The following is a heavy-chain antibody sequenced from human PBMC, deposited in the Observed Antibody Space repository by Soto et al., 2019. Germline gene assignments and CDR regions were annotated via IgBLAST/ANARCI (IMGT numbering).Heavy chain of an antibody. Sequence: VASVKVSCKASGGTFSSYAISWVRQAPGQGLEWMGGIIPIFGTANYAQKFQGRVTITADESTSTAYMELSSLRSEDTAVYYCARAPNAPQNWFDPWGQGTLVTVSS. V-gene: IGHV1-69*13. J-gene: IGHJ5*02. CDR1: GGTFSSYA. D-gene: IGHD2-2*01. CDR3: ARAPNAPQNWFDP. CDR2: IIPIFGTA.